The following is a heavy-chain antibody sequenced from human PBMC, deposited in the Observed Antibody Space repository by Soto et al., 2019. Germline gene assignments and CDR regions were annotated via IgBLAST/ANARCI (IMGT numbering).Heavy chain of an antibody. V-gene: IGHV3-53*01. D-gene: IGHD4-17*01. CDR3: ARQRANEYGDPNDALDI. J-gene: IGHJ3*02. CDR2: IYAGGGT. Sequence: EEQLVESGGGLIQPGGSLRLSCAASGFAVSDSYMNWVRQAPGKGLEWVSLIYAGGGTYYAGSVKGRFTISRDNSKNTLYLQMSSLRAEDTTVYYYARQRANEYGDPNDALDIWGQGTMVTVSS. CDR1: GFAVSDSY.